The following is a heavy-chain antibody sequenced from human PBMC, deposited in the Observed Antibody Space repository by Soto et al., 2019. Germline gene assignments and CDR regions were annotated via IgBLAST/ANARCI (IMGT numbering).Heavy chain of an antibody. J-gene: IGHJ4*02. CDR3: ARRDCFSSSCSSNY. CDR2: INPSGATT. D-gene: IGHD2-2*01. V-gene: IGHV1-46*01. Sequence: ASVKVSCKASGYTFTSYYVHWVRQAPGQGLEWMGIINPSGATTTYAQNFQGRVAMTRDTSTSTVYMELSSLRSEDTAVYYCARRDCFSSSCSSNYWGQGTLVTVS. CDR1: GYTFTSYY.